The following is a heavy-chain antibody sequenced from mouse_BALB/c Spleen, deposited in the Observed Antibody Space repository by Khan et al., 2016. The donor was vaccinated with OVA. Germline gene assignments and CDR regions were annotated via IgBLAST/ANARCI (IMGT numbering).Heavy chain of an antibody. CDR3: ARSVTITTVVATDFDY. J-gene: IGHJ2*01. CDR1: GYSITSDYA. D-gene: IGHD1-1*01. CDR2: ISYSGRT. Sequence: EVQLQESGPGLVKPSQSLSLTCTVTGYSITSDYAWNWIRQFPGNKLEWMGYISYSGRTSYNPSLKSRISITRATSKKQFFLQLNSVTTEDTATYYCARSVTITTVVATDFDYWGQGTTLTVSS. V-gene: IGHV3-2*02.